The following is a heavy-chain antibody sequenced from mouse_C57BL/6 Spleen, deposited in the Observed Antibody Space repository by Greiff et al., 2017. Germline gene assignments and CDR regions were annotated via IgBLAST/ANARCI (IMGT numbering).Heavy chain of an antibody. CDR2: IYPGSGSI. CDR3: ASHGTGDYAMDY. V-gene: IGHV1-62-2*01. J-gene: IGHJ4*01. CDR1: GYTFTEYS. Sequence: QVQLQQSGAELVKPGASVKLSCKASGYTFTEYSIHWVKQRSGQGLEWIGWIYPGSGSIKYNEKFKGKATLTADKSSSTAYMELSRMTSEDSAVYFCASHGTGDYAMDYWGQGTSVTVSS.